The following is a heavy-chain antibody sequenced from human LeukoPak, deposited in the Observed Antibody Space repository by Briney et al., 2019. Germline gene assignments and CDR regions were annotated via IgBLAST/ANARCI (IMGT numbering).Heavy chain of an antibody. J-gene: IGHJ3*02. CDR1: GFTFNTYT. V-gene: IGHV3-48*01. CDR2: ISGSSGII. D-gene: IGHD4-17*01. CDR3: ARPPGEYGDYAFDI. Sequence: GGSLRLSCAASGFTFNTYTMNWVRQAPGKGLEWVSYISGSSGIIDYADSVRGRFTISRDNAKNTLYLQMNSLRAEDTAVYYCARPPGEYGDYAFDIWGQGTMVTVSS.